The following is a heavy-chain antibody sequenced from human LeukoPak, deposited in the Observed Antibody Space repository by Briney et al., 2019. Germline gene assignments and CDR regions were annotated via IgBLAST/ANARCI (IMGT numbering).Heavy chain of an antibody. D-gene: IGHD2-2*01. Sequence: SETLSLTCAVYGGSFSGSYWSWISQPPWKGLEWIGEIIHSGSTNYNPSLKSRVTISVDTSKNQFSLKLSSVTAADTAVYYCARGKWVVVVPAALRRDPRAFDIWGQGTMVTVSS. CDR3: ARGKWVVVVPAALRRDPRAFDI. CDR1: GGSFSGSY. V-gene: IGHV4-34*01. CDR2: IIHSGST. J-gene: IGHJ3*02.